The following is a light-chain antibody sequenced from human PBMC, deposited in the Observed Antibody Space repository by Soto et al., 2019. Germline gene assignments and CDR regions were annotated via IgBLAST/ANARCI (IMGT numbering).Light chain of an antibody. Sequence: QSVLTQPPSVSAAPGQKVTISCSGSSSNIGNNYGSWYQQLPGTAPKLLIYDNNKRPSGIPDRFSGSKSGTSATLGITGLQTGDEADYYCGTWDSSLSAVLFGGGTKLTVL. CDR1: SSNIGNNY. CDR2: DNN. V-gene: IGLV1-51*01. CDR3: GTWDSSLSAVL. J-gene: IGLJ2*01.